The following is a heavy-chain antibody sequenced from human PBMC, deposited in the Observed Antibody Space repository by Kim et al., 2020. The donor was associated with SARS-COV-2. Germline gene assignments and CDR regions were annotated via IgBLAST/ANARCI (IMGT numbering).Heavy chain of an antibody. Sequence: SETLSLTCAVYGGSFSGYYWSWIRQPPGKGLEWIGEINHSGSTNYNPSLKSRVTISVDTSKNQFSLKPSSVTAADTAVYYCVCVPRAGLFDPWGQGTLVTVSS. J-gene: IGHJ5*02. CDR1: GGSFSGYY. CDR3: VCVPRAGLFDP. D-gene: IGHD6-13*01. V-gene: IGHV4-34*01. CDR2: INHSGST.